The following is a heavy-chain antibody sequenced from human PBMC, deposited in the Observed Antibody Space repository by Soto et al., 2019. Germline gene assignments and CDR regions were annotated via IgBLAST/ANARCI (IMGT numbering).Heavy chain of an antibody. J-gene: IGHJ5*02. D-gene: IGHD4-17*01. CDR2: ISYHGINK. CDR3: GKYSDYGDHRDWFDP. Sequence: VQLVESGGDVVYPGRSLRLSCTASGFSFSSYGMHWVRQAPGKGLEWVAVISYHGINKYYADSVNGRFTISRDNSKNTLFLQMNSLRVEDTAVYYCGKYSDYGDHRDWFDPWGQGTLVTVSS. V-gene: IGHV3-30*18. CDR1: GFSFSSYG.